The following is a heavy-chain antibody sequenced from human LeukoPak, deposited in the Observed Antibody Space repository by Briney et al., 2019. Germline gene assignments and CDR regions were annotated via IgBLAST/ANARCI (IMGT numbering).Heavy chain of an antibody. CDR2: INHSGST. CDR1: GGSFSGYY. Sequence: SETLSLTCAVYGGSFSGYYWSWIRQPPGKGLEWIGEINHSGSTNYNPSLKSRVTISVDTSKNQFSLKLSSVTAADTAVYYCAMGYYDSSGYLVYVYWGQGTLVTVSS. J-gene: IGHJ4*02. V-gene: IGHV4-34*01. CDR3: AMGYYDSSGYLVYVY. D-gene: IGHD3-22*01.